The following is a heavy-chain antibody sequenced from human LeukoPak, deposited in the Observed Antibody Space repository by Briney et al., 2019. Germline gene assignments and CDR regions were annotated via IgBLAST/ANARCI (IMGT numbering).Heavy chain of an antibody. V-gene: IGHV3-53*01. CDR2: IYSGGST. J-gene: IGHJ4*02. CDR1: GFTVSSNY. Sequence: GGSLRLSCAASGFTVSSNYMSWVRQAPGKGLEWVSVIYSGGSTYYADSVKGRFTISRDNSKNTLYLQMNSLRAEDTAVYYCARVPIHSGWSIDYWGQGTLVTVSS. D-gene: IGHD6-19*01. CDR3: ARVPIHSGWSIDY.